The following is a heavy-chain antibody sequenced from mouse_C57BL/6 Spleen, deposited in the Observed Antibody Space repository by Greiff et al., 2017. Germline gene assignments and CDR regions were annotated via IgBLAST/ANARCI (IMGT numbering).Heavy chain of an antibody. J-gene: IGHJ3*01. Sequence: EVKLMESGPGMVKPSQSLSLTCTVTGYSITSGYDWHWIRHFPGNKLEWMGYISYSGSTNYNPSLKSRISITHDTSKNHFFLKLNSVTTEDTATYYCARGFYYGSSWGFAYWGQGTLVTVSA. D-gene: IGHD1-1*01. V-gene: IGHV3-1*01. CDR3: ARGFYYGSSWGFAY. CDR2: ISYSGST. CDR1: GYSITSGYD.